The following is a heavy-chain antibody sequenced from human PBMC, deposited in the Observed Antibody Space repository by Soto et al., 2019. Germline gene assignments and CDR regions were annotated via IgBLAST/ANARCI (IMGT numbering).Heavy chain of an antibody. CDR1: GFSLSTSGMC. J-gene: IGHJ6*02. D-gene: IGHD3-9*01. Sequence: SGPTLVNPTQTLTLTCTFSGFSLSTSGMCVSWIRQPPGKALEWLALIDWDDDKYYSTSLKTRLTISKDTSKNQVVLTMTNMDPVDTATYYCARLTGPNKAEEKFWYYHYYGMDVWGQGTTVTVSS. V-gene: IGHV2-70*01. CDR2: IDWDDDK. CDR3: ARLTGPNKAEEKFWYYHYYGMDV.